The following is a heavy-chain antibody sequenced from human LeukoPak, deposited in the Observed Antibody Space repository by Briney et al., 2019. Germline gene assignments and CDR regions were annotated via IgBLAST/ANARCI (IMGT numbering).Heavy chain of an antibody. J-gene: IGHJ6*02. D-gene: IGHD5-24*01. Sequence: PSQTLSLTCAVSGGSISSAGYSWNWIRQPPGKGLEWIGNIHHNGSTYYNPSLKSRVTISVDMSKNQFSLKLRSVTTADSAVYYCARTGYSSDYYGMDVWGQGTTVTVS. CDR2: IHHNGST. CDR1: GGSISSAGYS. V-gene: IGHV4-30-2*02. CDR3: ARTGYSSDYYGMDV.